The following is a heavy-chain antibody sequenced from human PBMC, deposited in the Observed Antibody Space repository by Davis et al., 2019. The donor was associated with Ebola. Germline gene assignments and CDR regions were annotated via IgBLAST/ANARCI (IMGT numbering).Heavy chain of an antibody. CDR2: IYYSGST. CDR3: AREEDCSSTSCFYYYYYGMDV. D-gene: IGHD2-2*01. Sequence: SETLSLTCTVSGGSISSYYWSWIRQPPGKGLEWIGSIYYSGSTYYNPSLKSRVTISVDTSKNQFSLKLSSVTAADTAVYYCAREEDCSSTSCFYYYYYGMDVWGQGTTVTVSS. CDR1: GGSISSYY. J-gene: IGHJ6*02. V-gene: IGHV4-59*05.